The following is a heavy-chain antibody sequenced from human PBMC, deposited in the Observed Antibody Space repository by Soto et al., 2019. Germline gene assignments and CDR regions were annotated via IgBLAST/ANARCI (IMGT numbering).Heavy chain of an antibody. CDR3: AREVSRRFEP. D-gene: IGHD1-20*01. J-gene: IGHJ5*02. CDR2: IIPIFGTA. Sequence: SVKVSCEASGGTFSSYAISWVRQAPGQGLEWMGGIIPIFGTANYAQKFQGSVKITADESTSTAYMELSSLRSEDTAVCCCAREVSRRFEPWGQGTLVTVSA. CDR1: GGTFSSYA. V-gene: IGHV1-69*13.